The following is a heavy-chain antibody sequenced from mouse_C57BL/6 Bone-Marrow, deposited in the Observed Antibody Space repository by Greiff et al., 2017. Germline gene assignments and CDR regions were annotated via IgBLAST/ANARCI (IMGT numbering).Heavy chain of an antibody. CDR3: ARSGPLGRSFDY. J-gene: IGHJ2*01. V-gene: IGHV1-55*01. D-gene: IGHD4-1*01. CDR2: IYPTSGRT. Sequence: QVQLQQPGAELVKPGASVKMSFKASGYTFTRSWITWVKQRPGQGLEWIGDIYPTSGRTNNNEKFKSKAILTVDTSSNTAYMQLSSLTSEDSAVFYCARSGPLGRSFDYWGQGTTLTVSS. CDR1: GYTFTRSW.